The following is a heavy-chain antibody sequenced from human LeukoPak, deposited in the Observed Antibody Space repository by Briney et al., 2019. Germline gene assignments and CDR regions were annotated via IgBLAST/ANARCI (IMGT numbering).Heavy chain of an antibody. CDR1: GFTFSSYA. CDR2: ISGSGGST. CDR3: AKDRTSLRAVAGTDY. V-gene: IGHV3-23*01. D-gene: IGHD6-19*01. Sequence: GGSLRLSCAASGFTFSSYAMNWVRQAPGKGLEWVSAISGSGGSTYYADSVKGRFTISRDNFKNTLYLQMNSLRAEDTAIYYCAKDRTSLRAVAGTDYWGQGTLVTVSS. J-gene: IGHJ4*02.